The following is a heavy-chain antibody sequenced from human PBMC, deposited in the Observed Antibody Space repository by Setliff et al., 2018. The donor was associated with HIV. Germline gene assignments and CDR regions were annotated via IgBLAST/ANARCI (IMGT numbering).Heavy chain of an antibody. Sequence: GASVKVSCKASGGTFSSYAISWVRQAPGQGLEWMGRIIPFFDTTNYAPKFQDRVTITADKSTSTAYMELSSLRSEDTAVYYCARDASAPPLNWFDPWGQGTLVTVS. CDR2: IIPFFDTT. V-gene: IGHV1-69*06. J-gene: IGHJ5*02. CDR3: ARDASAPPLNWFDP. CDR1: GGTFSSYA.